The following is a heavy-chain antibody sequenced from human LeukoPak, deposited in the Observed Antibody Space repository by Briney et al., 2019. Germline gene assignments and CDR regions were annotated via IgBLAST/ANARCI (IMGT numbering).Heavy chain of an antibody. D-gene: IGHD3-10*01. CDR3: KSETMVRGVPDY. J-gene: IGHJ4*02. CDR2: IYYSGST. V-gene: IGHV4-34*01. Sequence: SETLSLTCAVYGGSFSGYYWSWIRQPPGKGLEWIGSIYYSGSTYYNPSLKSRVTISVDTSKNQFSLKLSSVTAADTAVYYCKSETMVRGVPDYWGQGTLVTVSS. CDR1: GGSFSGYY.